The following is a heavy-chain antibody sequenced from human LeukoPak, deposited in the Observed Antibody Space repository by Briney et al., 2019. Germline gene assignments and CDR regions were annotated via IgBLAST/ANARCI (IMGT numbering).Heavy chain of an antibody. Sequence: SETLSLTCTVSGGSISSYYWSWIRQPPGKGLEWIGYIYYSGSTYYNPSLKSRVTISVDTSKNQFSPKLSSVTAADTAMYYCARTTITIFGVAHIGYWGQGTLVTVSS. CDR1: GGSISSYY. D-gene: IGHD3-3*01. J-gene: IGHJ4*02. V-gene: IGHV4-59*04. CDR3: ARTTITIFGVAHIGY. CDR2: IYYSGST.